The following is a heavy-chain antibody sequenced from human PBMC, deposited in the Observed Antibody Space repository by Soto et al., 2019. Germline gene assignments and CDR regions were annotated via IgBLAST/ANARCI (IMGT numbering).Heavy chain of an antibody. CDR1: GGSISSGDYY. Sequence: TSETLSLTCTVSGGSISSGDYYWSWIRQPPGKGLEWIGYIYYSGSTYYNPSLKSRVTISVDTSKNQFSLKLSSVTAADTAVYYCAREHWTTVIPHYYYYYGMDVWGQGTTVTVSS. CDR3: AREHWTTVIPHYYYYYGMDV. V-gene: IGHV4-30-4*01. D-gene: IGHD4-17*01. J-gene: IGHJ6*02. CDR2: IYYSGST.